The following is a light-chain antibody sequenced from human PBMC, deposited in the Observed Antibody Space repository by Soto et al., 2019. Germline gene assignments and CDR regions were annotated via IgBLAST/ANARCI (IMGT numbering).Light chain of an antibody. J-gene: IGLJ1*01. CDR3: SSYTSSSTYV. CDR2: DVS. V-gene: IGLV2-18*02. Sequence: ALTTPLSVSGLPGQSVAISCSRTTSDVGSYSRVSWYQQPPGTAPKLVIYDVSNRPSGVPDRFSGSKSGNTASLTISGLQAEDEADYYCSSYTSSSTYVFGPGTKVTVL. CDR1: TSDVGSYSR.